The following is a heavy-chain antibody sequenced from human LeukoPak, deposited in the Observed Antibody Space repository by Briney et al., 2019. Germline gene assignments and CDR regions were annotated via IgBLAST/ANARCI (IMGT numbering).Heavy chain of an antibody. CDR2: IYYSGST. D-gene: IGHD5-24*01. Sequence: PSETLSLTCTVSGGSISSGDYYWSWIRQPPGKGLEWIGCIYYSGSTYYNPSLKSRVTISVDTSKNQFSLKLSSVTAADTAVYYCARDRTKIKFQHWGQGTLVTVSS. V-gene: IGHV4-30-4*01. CDR3: ARDRTKIKFQH. CDR1: GGSISSGDYY. J-gene: IGHJ1*01.